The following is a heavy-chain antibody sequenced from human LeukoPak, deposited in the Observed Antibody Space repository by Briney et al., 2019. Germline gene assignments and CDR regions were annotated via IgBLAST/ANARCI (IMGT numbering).Heavy chain of an antibody. CDR1: GFTFSSYG. Sequence: GGSLRLSCAASGFTFSSYGMLWVRQAPGKGLEWVAFIRYDGSNKNYADSVKGRFPISRDNSKNTLYLQMNSLRAEDTAVYYCAKDGYSSGWYSGYFDYWGQGTLVTVSS. J-gene: IGHJ4*02. CDR3: AKDGYSSGWYSGYFDY. D-gene: IGHD6-19*01. V-gene: IGHV3-30*02. CDR2: IRYDGSNK.